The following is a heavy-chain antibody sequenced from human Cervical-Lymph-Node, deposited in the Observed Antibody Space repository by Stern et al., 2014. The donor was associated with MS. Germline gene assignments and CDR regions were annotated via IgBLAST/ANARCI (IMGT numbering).Heavy chain of an antibody. Sequence: QLVQSGAEVKKPGASVKVSCKASGYTFTNYGIGWVRQAPGRRLEWMGWISAYNGDTSHAQKFQDRVTVTTDTSTNTGYMELRSLRSDDTAVYYCARVGLGLQYPEEYGMDVWGPGTTVTVFS. D-gene: IGHD4-11*01. CDR2: ISAYNGDT. CDR3: ARVGLGLQYPEEYGMDV. V-gene: IGHV1-18*01. CDR1: GYTFTNYG. J-gene: IGHJ6*02.